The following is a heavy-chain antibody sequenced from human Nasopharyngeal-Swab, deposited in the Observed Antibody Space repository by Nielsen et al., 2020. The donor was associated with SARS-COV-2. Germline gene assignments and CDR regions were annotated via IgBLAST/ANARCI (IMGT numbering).Heavy chain of an antibody. CDR2: IGRYGTDI. Sequence: GESMKISCAASGFTFRDYSMNWVRQAPGKGPEWVSSIGRYGTDIFHADSVKGRFSVFRDAANKSIYLQMRSLRAEDTAVYYCARGTVFGVANGMDVWGQGTTFTFSS. CDR1: GFTFRDYS. D-gene: IGHD3-3*01. CDR3: ARGTVFGVANGMDV. J-gene: IGHJ6*02. V-gene: IGHV3-21*01.